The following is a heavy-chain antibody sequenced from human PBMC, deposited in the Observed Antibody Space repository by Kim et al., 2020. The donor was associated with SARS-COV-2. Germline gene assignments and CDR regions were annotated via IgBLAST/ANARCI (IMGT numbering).Heavy chain of an antibody. V-gene: IGHV3-72*01. J-gene: IGHJ4*02. CDR2: SRNKANSYTT. Sequence: GGSLRLSCAVSGFTFSDYYVDWVRQAPGKGLEWVGRSRNKANSYTTEFAASVKGRFTISRDDSKNSLYLQMNSLKTEDTAFYYCVRVSQQGNYFDYWGQGTLVTVSS. CDR3: VRVSQQGNYFDY. CDR1: GFTFSDYY. D-gene: IGHD6-13*01.